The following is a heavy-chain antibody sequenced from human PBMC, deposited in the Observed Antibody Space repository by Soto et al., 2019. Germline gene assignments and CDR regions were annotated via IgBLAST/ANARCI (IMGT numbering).Heavy chain of an antibody. D-gene: IGHD3-3*01. V-gene: IGHV4-59*01. Sequence: SQTLSLTCTVSGGSISSYYWSWIRQPPGKGLEWIGYIYYSGSTNYNPSLKSRVTISVDTSKNQFSLKLSSVTAADTAVYYCVRAADFWSGYYPSLSLDSLFPDSLYYYYYYMDVWGKGTTVTVSS. CDR1: GGSISSYY. J-gene: IGHJ6*03. CDR3: VRAADFWSGYYPSLSLDSLFPDSLYYYYYYMDV. CDR2: IYYSGST.